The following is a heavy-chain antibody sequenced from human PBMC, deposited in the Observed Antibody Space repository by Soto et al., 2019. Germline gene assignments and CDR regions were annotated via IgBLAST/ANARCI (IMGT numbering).Heavy chain of an antibody. V-gene: IGHV1-24*01. CDR1: GYTLTELS. CDR2: FDPEDGET. J-gene: IGHJ4*02. Sequence: ASMKVSCKVSGYTLTELSMHWVRQAPGKGLEWMGGFDPEDGETIYAQKFQGRVTMTEDTSTDTAYMELSSLRSEDTAVYYCATARIHQYAARGYADYWGQGTLVTVSS. D-gene: IGHD3-3*01. CDR3: ATARIHQYAARGYADY.